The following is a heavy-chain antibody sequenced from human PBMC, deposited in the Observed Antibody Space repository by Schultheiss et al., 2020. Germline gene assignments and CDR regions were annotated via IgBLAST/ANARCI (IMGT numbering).Heavy chain of an antibody. CDR2: IWYDGSNK. Sequence: GGSLRLSCAASGFTFSSSVMHWVRQAPGKGLEWVAVIWYDGSNKYYADSVEGRFTISRDNSKNTVFLQMNSLRPEDTAMYYCARAGCSSSGCQEYFQHWGQGTLVTVSS. D-gene: IGHD2-2*01. CDR1: GFTFSSSV. J-gene: IGHJ1*01. V-gene: IGHV3-33*01. CDR3: ARAGCSSSGCQEYFQH.